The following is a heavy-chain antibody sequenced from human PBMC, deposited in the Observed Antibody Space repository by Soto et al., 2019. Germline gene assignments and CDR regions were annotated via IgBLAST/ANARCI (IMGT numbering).Heavy chain of an antibody. CDR2: MNPNSGNT. CDR1: GYTFTSYD. J-gene: IGHJ6*02. V-gene: IGHV1-8*01. CDR3: ARVYSNYGDYYYYYGMDV. D-gene: IGHD4-4*01. Sequence: ASVKVSCKASGYTFTSYDINWVRQATGQGLEWMGWMNPNSGNTGYAQKFQGRVTMTRNTSISTAYMELSSLRSEDTAVYYCARVYSNYGDYYYYYGMDVWGQGTTVTVS.